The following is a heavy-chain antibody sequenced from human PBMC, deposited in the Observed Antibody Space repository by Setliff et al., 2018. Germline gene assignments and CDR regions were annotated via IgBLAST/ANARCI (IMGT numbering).Heavy chain of an antibody. CDR3: ARAPSVELVTIRTNSWFTY. Sequence: ASVKVSCKASGYTFISYGISWVRQAPGQGLEWVGWISVYNGDTNYAQKFQGRVTLTTDTSTSTAYMELRSLTSDDSAFYYCARAPSVELVTIRTNSWFTYWGQGTLVTVSS. D-gene: IGHD5-18*01. J-gene: IGHJ4*02. CDR2: ISVYNGDT. V-gene: IGHV1-18*01. CDR1: GYTFISYG.